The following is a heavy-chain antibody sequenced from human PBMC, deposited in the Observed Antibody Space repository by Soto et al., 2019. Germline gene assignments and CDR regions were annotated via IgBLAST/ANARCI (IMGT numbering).Heavy chain of an antibody. V-gene: IGHV4-34*01. D-gene: IGHD4-4*01. J-gene: IGHJ4*02. CDR2: INHREST. Sequence: SETLSLTCAVYGGSFSDYYWSWIRQPPGKGLEWIGEINHRESTNYNPSLKSRVTISVDTSKNQFSLKLSSVTAADTAVYYCARGENYSTYFDSWGQGTLVTVSS. CDR3: ARGENYSTYFDS. CDR1: GGSFSDYY.